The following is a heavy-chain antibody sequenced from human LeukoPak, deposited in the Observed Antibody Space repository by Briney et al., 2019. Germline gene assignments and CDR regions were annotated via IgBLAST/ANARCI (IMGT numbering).Heavy chain of an antibody. V-gene: IGHV1-18*01. Sequence: GASVKVSCKASGYTFTSYGISWVRQAPGQGLEWMGWISAYNGNTNYAQKLQGRVTMTTDTSTSTAYMELRSLRSDDTAVYYCAIDSIAAFTETLNHYYYYYYMDVWGKGTTVTISS. CDR2: ISAYNGNT. J-gene: IGHJ6*03. CDR1: GYTFTSYG. CDR3: AIDSIAAFTETLNHYYYYYYMDV. D-gene: IGHD6-13*01.